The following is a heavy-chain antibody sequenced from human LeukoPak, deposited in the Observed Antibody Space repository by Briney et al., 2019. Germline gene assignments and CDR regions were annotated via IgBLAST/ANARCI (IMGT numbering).Heavy chain of an antibody. D-gene: IGHD4-23*01. CDR2: IYTSGST. CDR3: ARHVPPNYGGNFDY. V-gene: IGHV4-61*02. CDR1: GGSISSGSYY. Sequence: SETLSLTCTVSGGSISSGSYYWSWIRQPAGKGLEWIGRIYTSGSTNYNPSLKSRVTISVDTSKNQFSLKLSSVTAADTAVYYCARHVPPNYGGNFDYWAREPWSPSPQ. J-gene: IGHJ4*02.